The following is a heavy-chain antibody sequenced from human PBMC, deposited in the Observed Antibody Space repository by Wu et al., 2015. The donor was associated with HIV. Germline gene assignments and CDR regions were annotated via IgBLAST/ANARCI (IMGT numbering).Heavy chain of an antibody. CDR1: GGTFSSYA. CDR3: ARDPYYYDSRAQYFQH. J-gene: IGHJ1*01. D-gene: IGHD3-22*01. CDR2: IIPIFGTA. V-gene: IGHV1-69*13. Sequence: QVQLVQSGAEVKKPGSSVKVSCKASGGTFSSYAISWVRQAPGQGLEWMGRIIPIFGTANYAQKFQGRVTITADESTSTAYMELSSLRSEDTAVYYCARDPYYYDSRAQYFQHWGQGTLVTVSS.